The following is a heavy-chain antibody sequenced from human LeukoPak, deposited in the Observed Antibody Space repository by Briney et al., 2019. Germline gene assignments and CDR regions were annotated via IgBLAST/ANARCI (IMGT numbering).Heavy chain of an antibody. V-gene: IGHV3-30*09. CDR2: ISNDGTYK. D-gene: IGHD3-10*01. Sequence: GGSLRLSCAASGSTFSSYAMHWVRQAPGKGLEWVALISNDGTYKYYADSVKGRFAISRDNSKNTLYLQMNSLRAEDTAMYYCARGRGNIYYFDFWGQGTLVTASS. CDR1: GSTFSSYA. CDR3: ARGRGNIYYFDF. J-gene: IGHJ4*02.